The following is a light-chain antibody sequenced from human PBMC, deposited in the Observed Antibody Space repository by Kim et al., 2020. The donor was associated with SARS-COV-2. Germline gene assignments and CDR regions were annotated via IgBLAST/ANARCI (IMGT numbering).Light chain of an antibody. CDR1: SSDIGDYNY. V-gene: IGLV2-14*03. CDR2: AVN. CDR3: SSYTRSGTLYVV. Sequence: SRTITCTGTSSDIGDYNYVSWYQQHPGKAPKLIIFAVNDRPSGVSNRFSGSKSGNTASLTISGLQTEDEADYYCSSYTRSGTLYVVFGGGTQLTVL. J-gene: IGLJ2*01.